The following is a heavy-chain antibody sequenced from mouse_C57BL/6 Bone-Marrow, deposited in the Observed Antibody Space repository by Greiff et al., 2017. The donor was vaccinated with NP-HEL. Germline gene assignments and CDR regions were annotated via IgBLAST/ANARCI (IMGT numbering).Heavy chain of an antibody. CDR3: ARDWWLWFAY. Sequence: QVQLQQSGAELVKPGASVKLSCKASGYTFTSYWMHWVKQRPGQGLEWIGMIHPNSGSTNYNEKFKSKATLTVDKSSSTAYMQLSSLTSEDSAVYYCARDWWLWFAYWGQGTLVTVSA. V-gene: IGHV1-64*01. CDR2: IHPNSGST. CDR1: GYTFTSYW. J-gene: IGHJ3*01. D-gene: IGHD1-1*02.